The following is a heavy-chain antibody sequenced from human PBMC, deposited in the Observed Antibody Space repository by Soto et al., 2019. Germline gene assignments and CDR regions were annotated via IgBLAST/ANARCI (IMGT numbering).Heavy chain of an antibody. CDR1: RSAFSSYS. V-gene: IGHV3-21*06. J-gene: IGHJ6*02. D-gene: IGHD6-19*01. CDR3: ATIQRSGARWGMEV. Sequence: EVPLVESGGGLVRPGGSLRLSCVASRSAFSSYSISWVRQAPGKGLEWVSSISVSSSYIYYAASVKGRFIISRDNDAASVYLQLKNLRADDTAVYYCATIQRSGARWGMEVWGQGTTVIVSS. CDR2: ISVSSSYI.